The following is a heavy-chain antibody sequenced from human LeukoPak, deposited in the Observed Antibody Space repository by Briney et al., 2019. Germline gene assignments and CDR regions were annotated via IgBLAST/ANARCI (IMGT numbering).Heavy chain of an antibody. CDR3: ARDSRDLGGTNDY. CDR2: IIPIFGTA. V-gene: IGHV1-69*13. J-gene: IGHJ4*02. Sequence: ASVKVSCKASGGTFSSYAISWVRQAPGQGLEWMGGIIPIFGTANYAQKFQGRVTITADESTSTAYMELSGLRSEDTAVYYCARDSRDLGGTNDYWGQGTLVTVSS. D-gene: IGHD3-16*01. CDR1: GGTFSSYA.